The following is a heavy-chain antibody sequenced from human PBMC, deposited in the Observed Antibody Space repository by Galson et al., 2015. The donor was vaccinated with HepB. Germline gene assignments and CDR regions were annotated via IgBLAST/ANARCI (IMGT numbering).Heavy chain of an antibody. J-gene: IGHJ3*02. Sequence: WVAVISYDGSNKYYADSVKGRFTISRDNSKNTLYLQMNSLRAEDTAVYYCARAHRYSSGWYPPQKNDAFDIWGQGTMVTVSS. CDR3: ARAHRYSSGWYPPQKNDAFDI. CDR2: ISYDGSNK. V-gene: IGHV3-30-3*01. D-gene: IGHD6-19*01.